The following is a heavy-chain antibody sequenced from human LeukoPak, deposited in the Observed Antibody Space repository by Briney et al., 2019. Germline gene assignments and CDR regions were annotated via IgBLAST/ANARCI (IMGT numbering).Heavy chain of an antibody. CDR1: GESISSGSHY. Sequence: PSETLSLTCTVSGESISSGSHYWSWIRRPTGKGLEWIGRIYTSGYTNYNPSLKSRVTISVDTSKNQFSLKLSSVTAADTAVYYCARQGSGTIPTGDHYYYYGMDVWGQGTTVTVSS. V-gene: IGHV4-61*02. CDR2: IYTSGYT. J-gene: IGHJ6*02. D-gene: IGHD3-10*01. CDR3: ARQGSGTIPTGDHYYYYGMDV.